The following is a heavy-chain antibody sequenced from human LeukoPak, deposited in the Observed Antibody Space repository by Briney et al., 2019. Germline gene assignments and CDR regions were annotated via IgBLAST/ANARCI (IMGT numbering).Heavy chain of an antibody. CDR3: VRQLYYYGSGSPYYFDY. CDR1: GYSISSGCY. J-gene: IGHJ4*02. D-gene: IGHD3-10*01. Sequence: PSETLSLTCTVSGYSISSGCYWGWIRQPPGKGLEYIGSISQSGNTYYTPSLKSRVVISLDTSKNQFSLKLSSVTAADTAVYYCVRQLYYYGSGSPYYFDYWGQGTLVTVSS. CDR2: ISQSGNT. V-gene: IGHV4-38-2*02.